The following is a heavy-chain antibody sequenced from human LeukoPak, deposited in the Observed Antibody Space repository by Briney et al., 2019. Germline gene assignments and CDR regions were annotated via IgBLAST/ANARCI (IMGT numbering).Heavy chain of an antibody. CDR3: TRRRGCGCASCPGYFDF. D-gene: IGHD2-2*01. J-gene: IGHJ4*02. Sequence: GGSLRLSCSASGFTFADYSMNWFRQAPGKGLEWLGFIRSTDYGGTIEYAASVKGRFTISRDDCRGIAYLQMDSLETEDTAVYCCTRRRGCGCASCPGYFDFWGQGNMVAVSS. CDR1: GFTFADYS. CDR2: IRSTDYGGTI. V-gene: IGHV3-49*03.